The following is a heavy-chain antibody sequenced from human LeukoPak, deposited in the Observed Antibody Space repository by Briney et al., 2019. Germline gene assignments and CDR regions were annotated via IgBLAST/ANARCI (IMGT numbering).Heavy chain of an antibody. Sequence: GGSLRLSCAASGFTFSSYAMSWVRQAPGKGLEWVSAISGRGGSTHYADSVKGRFTISRDNSKNTLYLQMNSLRAEDTAVYYCAKRIQGYYFDYWGQGTLVTVSS. CDR1: GFTFSSYA. CDR2: ISGRGGST. D-gene: IGHD2/OR15-2a*01. CDR3: AKRIQGYYFDY. J-gene: IGHJ4*02. V-gene: IGHV3-23*01.